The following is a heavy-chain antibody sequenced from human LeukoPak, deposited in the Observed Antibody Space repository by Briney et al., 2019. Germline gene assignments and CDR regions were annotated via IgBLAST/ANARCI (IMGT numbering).Heavy chain of an antibody. CDR1: GFTFDDYA. V-gene: IGHV3-9*01. CDR2: ISWNSGSI. D-gene: IGHD6-19*01. J-gene: IGHJ4*02. CDR3: AKESVSSSSGRTDY. Sequence: GGSLRLSCAASGFTFDDYAMHWVRQAPGKGLEWVSGISWNSGSIGYADSVKGRFTISRDNAKNSLYLQMNSLRAEDTALYYCAKESVSSSSGRTDYWGQGTLVTVSS.